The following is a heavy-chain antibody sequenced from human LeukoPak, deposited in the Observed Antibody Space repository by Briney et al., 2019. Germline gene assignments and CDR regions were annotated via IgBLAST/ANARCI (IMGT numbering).Heavy chain of an antibody. CDR1: GSTFSGYA. V-gene: IGHV3-23*01. J-gene: IGHJ4*02. CDR3: AKVALAYCSGGSCYDLDY. Sequence: GGSLRLSCAVSGSTFSGYAMSWVRQAPGKGLEWVSSINAFGESAYYADSVKGRFTIYRDNAKNTLYLQMNSLRAEDTAVYYCAKVALAYCSGGSCYDLDYWGQGALVTVSS. D-gene: IGHD2-15*01. CDR2: INAFGESA.